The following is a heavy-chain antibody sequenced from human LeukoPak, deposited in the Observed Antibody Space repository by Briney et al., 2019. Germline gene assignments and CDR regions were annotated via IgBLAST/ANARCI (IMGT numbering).Heavy chain of an antibody. D-gene: IGHD3-22*01. CDR2: IYPGDSDT. Sequence: GESLKISCKGSGYSFSNYWIGWVRQMPGKGLEWMGIIYPGDSDTRYSPSFQGQVTISADKSISTAYLQWSSLKASDTAMYYCARIYYYDSSGYYGEFTYWGQGTLVTVSS. V-gene: IGHV5-51*01. CDR1: GYSFSNYW. CDR3: ARIYYYDSSGYYGEFTY. J-gene: IGHJ4*02.